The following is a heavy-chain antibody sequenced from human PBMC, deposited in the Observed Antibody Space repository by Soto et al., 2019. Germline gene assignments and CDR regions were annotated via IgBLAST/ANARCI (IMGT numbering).Heavy chain of an antibody. V-gene: IGHV1-8*01. D-gene: IGHD3-3*01. CDR2: MNPNSGNT. CDR1: GYTFTSYD. CDR3: ARGTYYDFWSGHYYYGMDV. J-gene: IGHJ6*02. Sequence: GASVKVSCKASGYTFTSYDINWVRQATGQGLEWMGWMNPNSGNTGYAQKFQGRVTMTRNTSISTAYMELSSLRSEDTAVYYCARGTYYDFWSGHYYYGMDVWGQGXTVTVYS.